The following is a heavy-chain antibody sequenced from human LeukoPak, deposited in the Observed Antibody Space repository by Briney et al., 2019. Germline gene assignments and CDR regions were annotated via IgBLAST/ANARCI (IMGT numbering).Heavy chain of an antibody. D-gene: IGHD1-14*01. Sequence: GGSLRLSCAASGFIFSNYAMSWVRQAPGKGLEWVSAISGSGGSTYYADSVKGRFTISRDNSKNTLYLQMNSLRAEDTAVYYCAKVSGGGLYYDGMDVWGQGTTVTVSS. CDR1: GFIFSNYA. CDR3: AKVSGGGLYYDGMDV. J-gene: IGHJ6*02. V-gene: IGHV3-23*01. CDR2: ISGSGGST.